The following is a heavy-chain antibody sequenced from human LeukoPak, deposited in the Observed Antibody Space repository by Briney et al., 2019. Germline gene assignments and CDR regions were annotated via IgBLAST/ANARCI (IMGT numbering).Heavy chain of an antibody. CDR1: GFTVSNNY. CDR3: ARADRYGTTWYGRVDY. D-gene: IGHD6-13*01. Sequence: GGSLRLSCVASGFTVSNNYISWVRQAPGKGLESVSDIRSTGGTTAYADSVKGRFTISRDNSRNTLYLQMNSLRAEDTAVYYCARADRYGTTWYGRVDYWGQGTLVTVSS. J-gene: IGHJ4*02. V-gene: IGHV3-23*01. CDR2: IRSTGGTT.